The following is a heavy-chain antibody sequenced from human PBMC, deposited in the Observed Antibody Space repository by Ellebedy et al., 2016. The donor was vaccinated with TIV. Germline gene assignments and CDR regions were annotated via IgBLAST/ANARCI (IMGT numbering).Heavy chain of an antibody. CDR2: IGSDYNT. CDR3: AKDLLAWSFDY. V-gene: IGHV3-23*01. J-gene: IGHJ4*02. Sequence: GGSLRLSXAAPGFTFSGNAMAWVRQARGKGLEWVSGIGSDYNTQYADSVKGRFTISRDNSKNTLYLQMNRLRAEDTAVYFCAKDLLAWSFDYWGQGTLVTVSS. D-gene: IGHD3-3*02. CDR1: GFTFSGNA.